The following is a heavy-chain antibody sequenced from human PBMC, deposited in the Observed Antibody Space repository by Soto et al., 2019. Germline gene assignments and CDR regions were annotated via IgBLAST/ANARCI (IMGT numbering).Heavy chain of an antibody. J-gene: IGHJ4*02. V-gene: IGHV5-51*01. CDR3: AKNEGYGSSTTCANFDI. D-gene: IGHD2-2*01. CDR1: GFTFTSHW. CDR2: IYPTDTDS. Sequence: GESLKTACKGSGFTFTSHWIGWVRQMPGKGLEWMGTIYPTDTDSSNNPDFLRQVTISANNSVNTAFLHWSSRKTSDNAIYYCAKNEGYGSSTTCANFDIWGQGTLVTVSS.